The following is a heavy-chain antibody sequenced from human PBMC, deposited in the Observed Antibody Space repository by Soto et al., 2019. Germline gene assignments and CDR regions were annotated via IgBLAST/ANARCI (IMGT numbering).Heavy chain of an antibody. CDR3: AREDVAAAGTHY. CDR1: GGTFSSYA. V-gene: IGHV1-69*12. J-gene: IGHJ4*02. D-gene: IGHD6-13*01. Sequence: QVQLVQSGAEVKKPGSSVKVSCKASGGTFSSYAISWVRQAPGQGLEWMGGIIPIFGTANYAQKFQGRVTITADESTITAYMELSSLRSEDTAVSHSAREDVAAAGTHYWGQGTLVTVSS. CDR2: IIPIFGTA.